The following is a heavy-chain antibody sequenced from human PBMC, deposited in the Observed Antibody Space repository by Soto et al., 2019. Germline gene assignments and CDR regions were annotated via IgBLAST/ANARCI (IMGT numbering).Heavy chain of an antibody. CDR3: ARHASYYVSSGYFGTY. V-gene: IGHV5-10-1*01. J-gene: IGHJ4*02. Sequence: PGESLKISCHGSGYTFTNHWITWVRQMPWKGLEWMGRINPSDSHTNYSPSFQGHVTMSVDKSISTAYLQWSSLKASDSAMYYCARHASYYVSSGYFGTYWGQGTPVTVSS. D-gene: IGHD3-22*01. CDR2: INPSDSHT. CDR1: GYTFTNHW.